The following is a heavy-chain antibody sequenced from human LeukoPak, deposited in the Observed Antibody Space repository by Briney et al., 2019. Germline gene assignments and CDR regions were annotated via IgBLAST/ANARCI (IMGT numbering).Heavy chain of an antibody. Sequence: ASVKVSCKASGGTFSSYAISWVRQAPGQGLEWMGRIIPILGIANYAQKFQGRVTITADKSTSTAYMELSSLRSEDTAVYYCARDDAGRWFDPWGQGTLVTVSS. CDR1: GGTFSSYA. V-gene: IGHV1-69*04. CDR3: ARDDAGRWFDP. J-gene: IGHJ5*02. CDR2: IIPILGIA.